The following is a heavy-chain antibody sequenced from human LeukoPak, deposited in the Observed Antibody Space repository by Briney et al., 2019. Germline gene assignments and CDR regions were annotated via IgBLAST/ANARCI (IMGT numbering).Heavy chain of an antibody. CDR2: IYSGGST. D-gene: IGHD4-23*01. CDR1: GFTVSSNY. J-gene: IGHJ4*02. CDR3: ATGGKRDYFDY. V-gene: IGHV3-53*01. Sequence: GGSLRLSCAVSGFTVSSNYMSWVRQAPGKGLEWVSVIYSGGSTSYADSVKGRFTISRDSSKNTLYLQMNSLRAEDTAVYYCATGGKRDYFDYWGQGTLVTVSS.